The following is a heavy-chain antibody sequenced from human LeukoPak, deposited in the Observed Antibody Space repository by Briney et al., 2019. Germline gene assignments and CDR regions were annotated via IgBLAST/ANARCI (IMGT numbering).Heavy chain of an antibody. V-gene: IGHV3-66*01. CDR2: IYSGGST. J-gene: IGHJ6*02. CDR1: GFTFSSYS. Sequence: GGSLRLSCAASGFTFSSYSMNWVRQAPGKGLEWVSVIYSGGSTYYADSVKGRFTISRDNSKNTLYLQMNSLRAEDTAVYYCARGGYLYYYYGMDVWGQGTTVTVSS. D-gene: IGHD5-18*01. CDR3: ARGGYLYYYYGMDV.